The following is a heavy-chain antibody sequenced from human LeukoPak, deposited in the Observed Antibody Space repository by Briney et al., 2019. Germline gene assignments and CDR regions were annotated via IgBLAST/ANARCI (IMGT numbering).Heavy chain of an antibody. V-gene: IGHV4-59*01. J-gene: IGHJ6*02. CDR3: ARGARRVYYYYGMDV. Sequence: SEALSLTCTVSGGSISSYYWSWIRQPPGKGLEWIGYIYYSGSTNYNPSLRSRVTISVDTSKNQFSLKLSSVTAADTAVYYCARGARRVYYYYGMDVWGQGTTVTVSS. D-gene: IGHD1-14*01. CDR1: GGSISSYY. CDR2: IYYSGST.